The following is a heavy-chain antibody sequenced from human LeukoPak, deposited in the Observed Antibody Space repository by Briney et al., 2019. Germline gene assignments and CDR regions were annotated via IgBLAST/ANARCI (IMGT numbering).Heavy chain of an antibody. CDR1: GFSLSTSGVG. D-gene: IGHD2-15*01. CDR2: IYWNYDN. V-gene: IGHV2-5*01. CDR3: ARVLSRCSGGSCYPPAFDY. Sequence: SGPTLVNPTQTLTLTCTFSGFSLSTSGVGVGWIRQPPGTALEWLSLIYWNYDNRYSQSLKTKLTITKDTAKNQVDLTMTNMDPVDTATYYCARVLSRCSGGSCYPPAFDYWGQGTLVTVS. J-gene: IGHJ4*02.